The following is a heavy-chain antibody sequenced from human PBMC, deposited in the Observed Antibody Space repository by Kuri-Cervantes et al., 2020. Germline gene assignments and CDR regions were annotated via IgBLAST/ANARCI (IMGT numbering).Heavy chain of an antibody. Sequence: SQTLSLTCAVSGYSISSGYYWGWIRQPPGKGLEWIGSIYHSGSTYYNPSLKSRVTISVDKSKNQFSLKLSSVTAADTAVYYCARGDGDAYYYYGMDVWGQGTTVTVSS. CDR3: ARGDGDAYYYYGMDV. D-gene: IGHD4-17*01. CDR1: GYSISSGYY. V-gene: IGHV4-38-2*01. CDR2: IYHSGST. J-gene: IGHJ6*02.